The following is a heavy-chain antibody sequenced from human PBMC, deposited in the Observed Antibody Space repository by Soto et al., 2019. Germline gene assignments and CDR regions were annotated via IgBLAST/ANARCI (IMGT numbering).Heavy chain of an antibody. CDR3: ARDTETLGPRANDALDI. J-gene: IGHJ3*02. CDR2: INVGSGNT. CDR1: GYTFSAYT. V-gene: IGHV1-3*01. Sequence: ASVKVSCKAAGYTFSAYTMNWVRQAPGQSLEWMGWINVGSGNTRYSQNFQGRVSITRDTSASTVYMELTGLKSEDTAMYYCARDTETLGPRANDALDIWGQGTMVTVS. D-gene: IGHD3-3*02.